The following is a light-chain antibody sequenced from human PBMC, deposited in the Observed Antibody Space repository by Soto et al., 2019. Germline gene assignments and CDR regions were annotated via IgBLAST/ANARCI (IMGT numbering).Light chain of an antibody. CDR3: QQFSSYPLT. CDR1: KTVRKKY. V-gene: IGKV3-20*01. J-gene: IGKJ4*01. Sequence: EFVFVPSPGTLSLSPGGRTTLSCMASKTVRKKYLEWYQQKAGKAPRXLIYDASSRATGIPERFSGGGSGTDFTLTISRLAPEDFAVYYCQQFSSYPLTFGGGTKVDIK. CDR2: DAS.